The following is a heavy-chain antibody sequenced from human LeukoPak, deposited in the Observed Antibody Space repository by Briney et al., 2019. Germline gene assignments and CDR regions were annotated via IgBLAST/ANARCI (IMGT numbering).Heavy chain of an antibody. J-gene: IGHJ4*02. CDR2: ISYDGSNK. CDR1: GFTFSSYA. V-gene: IGHV3-30-3*01. D-gene: IGHD2-15*01. CDR3: ARFRAALDY. Sequence: GGSLRLSCAAPGFTFSSYAMHWVRQAPGKGLEWVAVISYDGSNKYYADSVKGRFTISRDNSKNTLYLQMNSLRAEDTAVYYCARFRAALDYWGQGTLVTVSS.